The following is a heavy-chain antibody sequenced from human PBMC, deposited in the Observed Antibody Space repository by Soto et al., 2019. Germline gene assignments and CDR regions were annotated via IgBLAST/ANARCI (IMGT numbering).Heavy chain of an antibody. J-gene: IGHJ4*02. V-gene: IGHV4-30-2*01. D-gene: IGHD2-15*01. CDR2: IYHSGST. Sequence: QLQLQESGSGLVKASQTLSLTCAVTGGTISRGGYSWSWIRQPPGKGLEWIGNIYHSGSTYYNPSLKSRVTILVDRSKNQFSLKLSSVTAADTAVYYCARGEVVALGYWGQGTLVTVFS. CDR1: GGTISRGGYS. CDR3: ARGEVVALGY.